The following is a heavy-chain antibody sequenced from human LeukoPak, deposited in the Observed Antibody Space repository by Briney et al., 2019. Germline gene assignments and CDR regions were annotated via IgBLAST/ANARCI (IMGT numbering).Heavy chain of an antibody. J-gene: IGHJ4*02. D-gene: IGHD4-17*01. V-gene: IGHV3-33*01. CDR1: GFTFSNYG. CDR2: IWYEGSNK. Sequence: PGRSLRLSCAASGFTFSNYGMHWVRQAPGKGLEWVAVIWYEGSNKYYADSVKGRFTISRDNSKNTPYMQMNSLRVEDTAVYYCATAPRGGDYEDYWGQGTLVTVSS. CDR3: ATAPRGGDYEDY.